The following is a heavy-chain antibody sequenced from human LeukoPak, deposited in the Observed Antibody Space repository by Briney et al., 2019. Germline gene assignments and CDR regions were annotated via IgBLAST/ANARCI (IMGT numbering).Heavy chain of an antibody. CDR1: GGSISSYY. CDR2: IYYSGST. J-gene: IGHJ5*02. D-gene: IGHD3-10*01. CDR3: ARHADGSASYYNWFDP. Sequence: PSETLSLTCTVSGGSISSYYWSWIRQPPGKGLEWIGYIYYSGSTNYNPSLKSRVTISVDTSKNQFSLKLSSVTAADTAVYYCARHADGSASYYNWFDPWGQGTLVTVSS. V-gene: IGHV4-59*08.